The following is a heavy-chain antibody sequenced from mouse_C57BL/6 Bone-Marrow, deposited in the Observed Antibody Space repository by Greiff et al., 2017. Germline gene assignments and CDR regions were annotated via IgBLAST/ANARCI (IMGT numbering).Heavy chain of an antibody. CDR3: ERRDGSSFYWDVEV. Sequence: QVQLQQSGAELARPGASVKLSCKASGYTFTSYGISWVKQGPGQGLEWIGEIYPRSGNTNYNEKFKGKATLTAAKSSSTAYMERRSLTSEDSAVYFCERRDGSSFYWDVEVWGTGTTVTVSS. D-gene: IGHD1-1*01. V-gene: IGHV1-81*01. J-gene: IGHJ1*03. CDR2: IYPRSGNT. CDR1: GYTFTSYG.